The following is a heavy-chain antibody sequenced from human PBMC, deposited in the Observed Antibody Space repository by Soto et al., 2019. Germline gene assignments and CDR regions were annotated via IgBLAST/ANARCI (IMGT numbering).Heavy chain of an antibody. D-gene: IGHD3-3*01. J-gene: IGHJ5*02. CDR3: ARGQFRFLGWFNNWFDP. Sequence: GASVKVSCKASGGTFSSYAISWVRQAPGQGLEWMGGIIPIFGTANYAQKFQGRVTITADESTSTAYMELSSLRSEDTAVYYCARGQFRFLGWFNNWFDPWGQGTLVTVSS. CDR2: IIPIFGTA. V-gene: IGHV1-69*13. CDR1: GGTFSSYA.